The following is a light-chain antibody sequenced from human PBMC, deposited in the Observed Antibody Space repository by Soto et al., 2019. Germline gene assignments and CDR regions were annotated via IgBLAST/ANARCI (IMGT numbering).Light chain of an antibody. CDR1: QDLTTS. J-gene: IGKJ1*01. CDR2: HTS. CDR3: HQRKICPRT. V-gene: IGKV3D-11*01. Sequence: IVLTQPPATRLSFPGDRVTLSCRASQDLTTSLAWYQHRPGQAPRRLIYHTSIRAAGIPARCRVRVTGTDFTLTTSAVWTEDFAVYNCHQRKICPRTFGQGTKGDIK.